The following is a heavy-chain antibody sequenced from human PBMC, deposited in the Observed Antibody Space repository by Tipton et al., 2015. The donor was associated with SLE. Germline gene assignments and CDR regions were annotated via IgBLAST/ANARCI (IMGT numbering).Heavy chain of an antibody. V-gene: IGHV3-30*04. CDR3: ARDIGGSYYPNFDY. Sequence: SLRLSCAASGFTFISYAMHWVRQAPGKGLEWVAVISDDGSNKYYADSVKGRFTISRDNSKNTLYLQMNSLRAEDTAVYYCARDIGGSYYPNFDYWGQGTLVTVPS. CDR1: GFTFISYA. J-gene: IGHJ4*02. D-gene: IGHD1-26*01. CDR2: ISDDGSNK.